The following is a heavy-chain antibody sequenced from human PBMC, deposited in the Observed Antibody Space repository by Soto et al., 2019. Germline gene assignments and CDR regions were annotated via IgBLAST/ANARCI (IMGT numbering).Heavy chain of an antibody. J-gene: IGHJ6*02. CDR3: ARDEGYSYGHIYGRYYYSGMDV. Sequence: QVQLVQSGAEVKKPGASVKVSCKASGYTFTSYGISWVRQAPGQGLEWRGWISAYNGNTNYAQKLQGRVTMPTDTSTSTAYMELRSLRSDDTAVYYCARDEGYSYGHIYGRYYYSGMDVWGQGTTVTVSS. CDR2: ISAYNGNT. V-gene: IGHV1-18*01. D-gene: IGHD5-18*01. CDR1: GYTFTSYG.